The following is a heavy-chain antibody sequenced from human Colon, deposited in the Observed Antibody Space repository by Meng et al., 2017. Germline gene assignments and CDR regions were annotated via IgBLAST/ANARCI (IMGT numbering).Heavy chain of an antibody. CDR1: GGYVSSGHW. V-gene: IGHV4-4*02. CDR3: AGSPGWWFLDL. D-gene: IGHD1-1*01. Sequence: VRWQGSGPGWVKPSGNLFVTGAVSGGYVSSGHWWSWVRPPPGKGLECIGEIQHTGSTNYSPSLKSRVTISLDRSENQFSLNLHSVTAADTAMYYCAGSPGWWFLDLWGRGTLVTVSS. J-gene: IGHJ2*01. CDR2: IQHTGST.